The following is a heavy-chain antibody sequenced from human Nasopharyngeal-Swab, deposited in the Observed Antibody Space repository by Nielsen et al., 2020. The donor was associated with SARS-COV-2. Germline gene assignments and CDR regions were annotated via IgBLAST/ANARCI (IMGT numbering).Heavy chain of an antibody. CDR2: IGTAGDT. V-gene: IGHV3-13*01. D-gene: IGHD3-3*01. J-gene: IGHJ6*03. CDR3: ARAYYDFWSGYQDYYYYMDV. CDR1: GFTFSSYD. Sequence: GESLKISCAASGFTFSSYDMHWVRQATGKGLEWVSAIGTAGDTYYPGSVKGRFTISRENAKNSLYLQMNSLRAEDTAVYYCARAYYDFWSGYQDYYYYMDVWGKGTTVTVSS.